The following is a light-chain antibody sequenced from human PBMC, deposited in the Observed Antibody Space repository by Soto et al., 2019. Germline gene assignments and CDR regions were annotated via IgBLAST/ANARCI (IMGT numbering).Light chain of an antibody. CDR1: SSDVGDYNS. CDR3: VSFAGGTYV. V-gene: IGLV2-11*01. CDR2: DVS. Sequence: QSALTQPRSVSGSPGQSVTVSCIGTSSDVGDYNSVSWYQQHPGKAPKLMIYDVSKRPSGVPDRSSGSKSGNTASLTISGLQAEDEADYYCVSFAGGTYVFGTGTKVTV. J-gene: IGLJ1*01.